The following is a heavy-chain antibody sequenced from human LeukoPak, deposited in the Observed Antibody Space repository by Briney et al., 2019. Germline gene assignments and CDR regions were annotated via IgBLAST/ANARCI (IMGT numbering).Heavy chain of an antibody. CDR2: MYATGTT. CDR3: ARGRYFDY. J-gene: IGHJ4*02. V-gene: IGHV4-4*07. CDR1: DTSINTYY. Sequence: SETLSLTCTVSDTSINTYYWSWIRQPAGKGLEWIGHMYATGTTNYNPSLKSRVSMSIDTSKNQISLKLSSVTAADTAVYYCARGRYFDYWGQGTLVTVSS.